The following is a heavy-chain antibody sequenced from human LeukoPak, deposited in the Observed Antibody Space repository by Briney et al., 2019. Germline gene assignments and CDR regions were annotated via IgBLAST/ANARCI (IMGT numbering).Heavy chain of an antibody. J-gene: IGHJ4*02. CDR2: ISGSGGST. D-gene: IGHD5-18*01. CDR1: GFIFSYHV. CDR3: AKAIQLWSNPFH. V-gene: IGHV3-23*01. Sequence: GGSLSLSCAASGFIFSYHVMNWVRQAPGKGLEWVSAISGSGGSTYYADSVKGRFTISRDNSKNTLYLQMNSLRAEDTAVYYCAKAIQLWSNPFHWGQGTLVTVPS.